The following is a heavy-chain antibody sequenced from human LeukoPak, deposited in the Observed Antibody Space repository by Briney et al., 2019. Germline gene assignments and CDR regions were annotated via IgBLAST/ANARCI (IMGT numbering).Heavy chain of an antibody. CDR1: GGPFNDYY. V-gene: IGHV4-34*01. CDR3: ARSEYYGFDY. J-gene: IGHJ4*02. Sequence: SETLSLTCAVYGGPFNDYYWNWLRQPPGKGLEWIGEINHSGSTNYHPSYKSRVTISLDTSQNHFSLKLTSVTAADTAVYYCARSEYYGFDYWGQGTLVTVSS. D-gene: IGHD4-17*01. CDR2: INHSGST.